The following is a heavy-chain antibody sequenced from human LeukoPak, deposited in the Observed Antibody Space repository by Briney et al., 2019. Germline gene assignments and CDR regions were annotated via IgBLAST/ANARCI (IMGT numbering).Heavy chain of an antibody. CDR2: ISRNSGSI. CDR1: GFTFHDYA. Sequence: SLRLSCAASGFTFHDYAMHWVRPAPGKGLAGVSGISRNSGSIRYAHSVKGRFTISRDNVKNSLYLQMNSLRAEDTALYYCAKDMGSHSDAFDIWGQGTMVTVSS. D-gene: IGHD6-13*01. V-gene: IGHV3-9*01. J-gene: IGHJ3*02. CDR3: AKDMGSHSDAFDI.